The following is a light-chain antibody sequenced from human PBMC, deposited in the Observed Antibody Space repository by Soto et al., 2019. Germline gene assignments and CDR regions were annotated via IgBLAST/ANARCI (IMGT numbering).Light chain of an antibody. CDR1: QSLQHNNGNTL. J-gene: IGKJ1*01. Sequence: EIVMTQSPLSLTVTPGEPASISCKSSQSLQHNNGNTLLDWYMQKPGQSPQLLIYLGSRRAPGAPDRVSGSGSGTDFTLRISTVEADDAAIYYCIQALQTPRTFGQGTKLEI. V-gene: IGKV2-28*01. CDR2: LGS. CDR3: IQALQTPRT.